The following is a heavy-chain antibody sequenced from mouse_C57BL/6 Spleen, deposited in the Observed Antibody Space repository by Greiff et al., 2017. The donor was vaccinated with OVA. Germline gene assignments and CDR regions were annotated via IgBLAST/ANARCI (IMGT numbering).Heavy chain of an antibody. CDR1: GYTFTSYW. Sequence: QVQLQQPGAELVKPGASVKLSCKASGYTFTSYWMHWVKQRPGQGLEWIGMIHPNSGSTNSNEKVKSKTTLTVDKSSSTAYRQLSSLTSEDSAVYYCARITTVASYWGQGTTLTVSS. V-gene: IGHV1-64*01. D-gene: IGHD1-1*01. CDR3: ARITTVASY. J-gene: IGHJ2*01. CDR2: IHPNSGST.